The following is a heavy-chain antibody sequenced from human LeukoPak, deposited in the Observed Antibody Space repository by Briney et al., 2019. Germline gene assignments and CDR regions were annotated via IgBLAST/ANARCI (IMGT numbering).Heavy chain of an antibody. CDR1: GGTFSSYA. CDR2: IIPIFGTA. Sequence: ASVKVSCEASGGTFSSYAISWVRQAPGQGLECMGGIIPIFGTANYAQKFQGRVTITADESTRTAYMELSSLRSEDTAVYYCARWGPERLLDAFDIWGQGTMVTVSS. V-gene: IGHV1-69*13. D-gene: IGHD7-27*01. CDR3: ARWGPERLLDAFDI. J-gene: IGHJ3*02.